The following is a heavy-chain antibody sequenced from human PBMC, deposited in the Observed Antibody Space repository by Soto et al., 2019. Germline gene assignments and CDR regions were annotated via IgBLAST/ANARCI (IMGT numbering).Heavy chain of an antibody. CDR3: ARDNGMPGSFDP. V-gene: IGHV3-48*02. D-gene: IGHD2-2*01. Sequence: EVQLVESGGGLVQPGGSLRLSCAASGFTFSSYSMNWVRQAPGKGLEWVSYISFSSSTIFYADSVRGRFTISRDNAKNSLYLQMNALRDEDTAVYYCARDNGMPGSFDPWGQGTLVTVSS. J-gene: IGHJ5*02. CDR2: ISFSSSTI. CDR1: GFTFSSYS.